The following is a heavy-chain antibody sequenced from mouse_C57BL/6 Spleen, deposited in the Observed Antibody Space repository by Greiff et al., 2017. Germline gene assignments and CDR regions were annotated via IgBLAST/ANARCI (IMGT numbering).Heavy chain of an antibody. Sequence: QVQLQQPGAELVKPGASVKMSCTASGYTFTSYWITWVKQRPGQGLEWIGDIYPGSGSTNYNEKFKSKATLTVDTSSSTAYMQLSSLTSEDSAVYYCAIWDDYDGAMDYWGQGTSVTVSS. V-gene: IGHV1-55*01. J-gene: IGHJ4*01. CDR2: IYPGSGST. CDR1: GYTFTSYW. D-gene: IGHD2-4*01. CDR3: AIWDDYDGAMDY.